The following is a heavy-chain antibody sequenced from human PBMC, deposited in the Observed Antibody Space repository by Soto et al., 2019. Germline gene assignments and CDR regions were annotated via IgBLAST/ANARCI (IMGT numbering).Heavy chain of an antibody. J-gene: IGHJ5*02. Sequence: SVKGSCKTSGGSFSSHAINCVRQAPGQGLEWMGGIIPMFGTTNYAQKFKGRVTISADESTSTAYMELSSLGSEDAAVYYCARAAIHGSSWYFWFDPWGQGTLVTVPS. CDR1: GGSFSSHA. V-gene: IGHV1-69*13. CDR2: IIPMFGTT. D-gene: IGHD6-13*01. CDR3: ARAAIHGSSWYFWFDP.